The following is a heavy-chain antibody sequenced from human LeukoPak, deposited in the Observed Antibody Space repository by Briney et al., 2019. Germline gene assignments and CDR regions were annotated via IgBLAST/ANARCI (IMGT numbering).Heavy chain of an antibody. V-gene: IGHV3-21*01. CDR1: GFTFSSYS. J-gene: IGHJ6*03. D-gene: IGHD2/OR15-2a*01. CDR3: AREQSNSYYYMDV. Sequence: PGGSLRLSCAASGFTFSSYSMNWVRQAPGKGLEWVSSISSSSSYIYYADSVKGRFTISRDNAKNSLYLQMNSLRAEDTAVYYCAREQSNSYYYMDVWGKGTTVTVSS. CDR2: ISSSSSYI.